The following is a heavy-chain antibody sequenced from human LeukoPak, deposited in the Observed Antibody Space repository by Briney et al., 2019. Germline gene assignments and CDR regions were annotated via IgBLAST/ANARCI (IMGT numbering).Heavy chain of an antibody. Sequence: GASVKVSCKASGHTFTAYYIHWVRQGPGQGLEWMGWIHPGTGDTNYAQRFQGRVTVTRDTSITTAYMELSSLKSDDTAVYYCASYASGYNWLKAWGQGTLVTVSS. J-gene: IGHJ5*02. CDR3: ASYASGYNWLKA. CDR1: GHTFTAYY. CDR2: IHPGTGDT. D-gene: IGHD3-10*01. V-gene: IGHV1-2*02.